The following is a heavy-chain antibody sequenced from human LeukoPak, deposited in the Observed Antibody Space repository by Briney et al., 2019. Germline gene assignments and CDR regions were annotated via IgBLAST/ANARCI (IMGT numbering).Heavy chain of an antibody. J-gene: IGHJ5*02. V-gene: IGHV4-34*01. CDR1: GGPFSGYY. CDR3: ARTQLWLNWFDP. D-gene: IGHD5-18*01. Sequence: PSETLSLTCAVYGGPFSGYYWSWIRQPPGKGLEWIGEINHSGSTNYNPSLKSRVTISVDTSKNQFSLKLSSVTAADTAVYYCARTQLWLNWFDPWGQGTLVTVSS. CDR2: INHSGST.